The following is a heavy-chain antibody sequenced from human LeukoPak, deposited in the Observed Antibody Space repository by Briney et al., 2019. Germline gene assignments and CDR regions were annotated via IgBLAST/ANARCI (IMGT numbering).Heavy chain of an antibody. CDR2: INAGNGDT. CDR1: GYTFTNYV. V-gene: IGHV1-3*01. J-gene: IGHJ6*04. D-gene: IGHD2-2*02. CDR3: AKWDIIVVVPAAIGYYYYGMDV. Sequence: ASVKVSCKASGYTFTNYVVHWVRQAPGQRPEWMGWINAGNGDTKYPQNFQGRVTITRDTSASTAYMELSSLRSEDTAVYYCAKWDIIVVVPAAIGYYYYGMDVWGKGTTVTVSS.